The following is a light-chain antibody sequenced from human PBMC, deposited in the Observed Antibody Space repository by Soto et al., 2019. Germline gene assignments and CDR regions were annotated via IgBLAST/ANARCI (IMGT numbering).Light chain of an antibody. CDR2: DVS. Sequence: QSSLRQPRSVCGSPGQSFTISCTGTSSDVGGYNYVSWYQQHPGKAPKLMIYDVSKRPSGVPDRFSGYKSGNTASLTISGLQAEDEADYYCCSYAGSYTYVFGTGTKVTVL. J-gene: IGLJ1*01. V-gene: IGLV2-11*01. CDR3: CSYAGSYTYV. CDR1: SSDVGGYNY.